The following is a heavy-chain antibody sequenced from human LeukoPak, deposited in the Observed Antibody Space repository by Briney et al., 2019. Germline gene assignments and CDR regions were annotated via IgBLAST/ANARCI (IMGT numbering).Heavy chain of an antibody. CDR3: ARIPYYYDSSGYYGVVDY. J-gene: IGHJ4*02. V-gene: IGHV3-23*01. Sequence: GGTLRLSCAASGFTFSSYGMSWVRQAPGKGLEWVSAISGSGGSTYYADSVKGRFTISRDNSKNTPYLQMNSLRAEDTAVYYCARIPYYYDSSGYYGVVDYWGQGTLVTVSS. CDR1: GFTFSSYG. CDR2: ISGSGGST. D-gene: IGHD3-22*01.